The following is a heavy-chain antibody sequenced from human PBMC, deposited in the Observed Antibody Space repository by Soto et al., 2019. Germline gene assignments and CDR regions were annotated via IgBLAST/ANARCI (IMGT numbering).Heavy chain of an antibody. J-gene: IGHJ5*02. CDR3: ARHYGTRDGQYYWFAP. V-gene: IGHV4-61*01. CDR2: ISYSGST. Sequence: QVQLQQSGPGLVKPSETLSLTSTVSGGSVSTGSYYWSWIRQPPGKSLERLGHISYSGSTNSNPSLPRRVTYAVDTSQSRFSGRLCCVTAGDSAVYYCARHYGTRDGQYYWFAPWGEGTLVIVSS. CDR1: GGSVSTGSYY. D-gene: IGHD1-7*01.